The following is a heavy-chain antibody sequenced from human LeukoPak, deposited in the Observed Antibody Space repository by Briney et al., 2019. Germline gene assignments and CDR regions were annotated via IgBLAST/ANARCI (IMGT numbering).Heavy chain of an antibody. J-gene: IGHJ5*02. CDR2: INPNSGGT. CDR1: GYTFTGYY. Sequence: ASVKVSCKASGYTFTGYYMHWVRQAPGQGLEWMGWINPNSGGTNYAQKFQGRVTMTRDTSISTAYMELSRLRSDDTAVYYCARGEGRLGSGWYSNWFDRWGQGTLVTVSS. D-gene: IGHD6-19*01. CDR3: ARGEGRLGSGWYSNWFDR. V-gene: IGHV1-2*02.